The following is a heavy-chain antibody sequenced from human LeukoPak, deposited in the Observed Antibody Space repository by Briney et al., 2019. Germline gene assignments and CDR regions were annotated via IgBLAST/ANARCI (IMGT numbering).Heavy chain of an antibody. J-gene: IGHJ4*02. CDR3: ARAVFGCYFDY. D-gene: IGHD3-3*01. CDR1: GFTFSSYA. Sequence: PGGSLRLSCAASGFTFSSYAMSWVRQAPGQGLEWVSAISGSGGSTNYAESVQGRFTISRDNSKSTRYLQMSSLRAEDTALYYCARAVFGCYFDYWGRGTLVSVSS. V-gene: IGHV3-23*01. CDR2: ISGSGGST.